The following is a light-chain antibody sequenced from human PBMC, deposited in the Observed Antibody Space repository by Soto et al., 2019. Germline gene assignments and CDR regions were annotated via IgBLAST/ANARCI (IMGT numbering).Light chain of an antibody. J-gene: IGKJ2*01. CDR3: QQYYGTPPT. CDR2: WAS. V-gene: IGKV4-1*01. CDR1: QTVLHDTDSRNY. Sequence: EIVMTQSPEFLSVSLGETATINCKSTQTVLHDTDSRNYLSWFQQKPGQPPKLLISWASTRESGVPARFSGSGSETDFTNTISDLQAEDEDVYYCQQYYGTPPTFGQGSKLDIK.